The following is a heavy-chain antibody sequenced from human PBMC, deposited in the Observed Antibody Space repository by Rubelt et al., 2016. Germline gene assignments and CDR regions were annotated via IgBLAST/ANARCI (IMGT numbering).Heavy chain of an antibody. CDR1: GGSFSGYY. Sequence: QVQLQQWGAGLLKPSETLSLTCAVYGGSFSGYYWSWIRQPPGKGLEWIGEITHSGSTNYNPSLKSRVTISVATSKNQFSLRLSSVTAADTAVYYCARGRRGSSSWLGRDYYGMDVWGQRTTVTVSS. CDR3: ARGRRGSSSWLGRDYYGMDV. J-gene: IGHJ6*02. V-gene: IGHV4-34*01. D-gene: IGHD6-13*01. CDR2: ITHSGST.